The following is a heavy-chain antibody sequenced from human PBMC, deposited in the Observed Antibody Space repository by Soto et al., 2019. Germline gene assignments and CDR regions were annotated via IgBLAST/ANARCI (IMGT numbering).Heavy chain of an antibody. CDR3: ERGEERRAMPSGY. D-gene: IGHD2-2*01. J-gene: IGHJ4*02. CDR1: GGSISRYY. Sequence: QVQLQESGPGLVKPSEPLSLTCTVSGGSISRYYWSWIRQPPGKGLEWIGYIYYSGSTNYNPSHKNRVPISVDTSKNPCTLKLSSVTAADTAVYYWERGEERRAMPSGYWGQGTLVTVSS. CDR2: IYYSGST. V-gene: IGHV4-59*01.